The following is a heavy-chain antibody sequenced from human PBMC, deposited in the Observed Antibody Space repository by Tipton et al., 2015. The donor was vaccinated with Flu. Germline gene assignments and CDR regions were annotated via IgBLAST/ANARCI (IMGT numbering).Heavy chain of an antibody. D-gene: IGHD1/OR15-1a*01. V-gene: IGHV4-59*01. Sequence: TLSLTCTVSGGSISGYYWTWIRQAPGKGLEWIGYIYYTGSTNYSPSLKSRVTISLDTSENQLSLKLNSMTAADTAVYYCARVNRGFFDYWGQGTLVTVSS. CDR3: ARVNRGFFDY. J-gene: IGHJ4*02. CDR2: IYYTGST. CDR1: GGSISGYY.